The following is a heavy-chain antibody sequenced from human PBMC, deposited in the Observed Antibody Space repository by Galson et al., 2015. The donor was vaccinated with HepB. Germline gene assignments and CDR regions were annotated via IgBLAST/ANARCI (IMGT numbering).Heavy chain of an antibody. V-gene: IGHV3-49*03. CDR2: IRSKAYGGTT. CDR3: TREATVTDDAFDI. J-gene: IGHJ3*02. Sequence: SLRLSCAASGFTFGDYAMSWFRQAPGKGLEWVGFIRSKAYGGTTEYAASVKGRFTISRDDSKSIAYLQMNSLKTEDTAVYYCTREATVTDDAFDIWGPGTMVTVSS. D-gene: IGHD4-17*01. CDR1: GFTFGDYA.